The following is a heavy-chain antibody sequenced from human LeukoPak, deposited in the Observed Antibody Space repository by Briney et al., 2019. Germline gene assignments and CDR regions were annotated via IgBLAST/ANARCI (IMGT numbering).Heavy chain of an antibody. CDR2: LYSGGST. CDR3: ARAFQYGSGTYPYSL. J-gene: IGHJ4*02. D-gene: IGHD3-10*01. Sequence: HPGGSLRLSCAASGFTVSNNDMTWVRQAPGKGLHWVSGLYSGGSTTYADSVKGRFSISRDNLKNTLYLQMNSLRAEDTAVYYCARAFQYGSGTYPYSLWGQGTLVTVSS. CDR1: GFTVSNND. V-gene: IGHV3-66*01.